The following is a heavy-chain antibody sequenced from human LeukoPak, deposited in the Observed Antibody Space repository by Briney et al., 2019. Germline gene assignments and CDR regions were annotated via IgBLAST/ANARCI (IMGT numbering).Heavy chain of an antibody. CDR1: GFIFNNAW. Sequence: TGGSLRLSCEGSGFIFNNAWMSWIRQAPGKGLEWVGRVRTTAEGETTDYAAPVRGRFTISRDDSKSTVYLQINSLETEDTAIYYCTAGLGKTDGDSWGQGTLVTVSS. CDR2: VRTTAEGETT. V-gene: IGHV3-15*01. CDR3: TAGLGKTDGDS. J-gene: IGHJ4*02. D-gene: IGHD4-11*01.